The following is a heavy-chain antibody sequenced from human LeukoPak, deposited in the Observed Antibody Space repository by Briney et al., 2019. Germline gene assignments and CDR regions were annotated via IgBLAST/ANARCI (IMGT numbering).Heavy chain of an antibody. CDR2: ISSRSSTI. Sequence: GGSLRLSCAASGFTFSIYAMNWVRQAPGKGLEWVSYISSRSSTISYADSVKGRFTTSRDNAKNSLYLQMNSLRDEDTAMYYCARDTRGSARPDAFGIWGQGTMVTLSS. J-gene: IGHJ3*02. D-gene: IGHD6-6*01. CDR1: GFTFSIYA. V-gene: IGHV3-48*02. CDR3: ARDTRGSARPDAFGI.